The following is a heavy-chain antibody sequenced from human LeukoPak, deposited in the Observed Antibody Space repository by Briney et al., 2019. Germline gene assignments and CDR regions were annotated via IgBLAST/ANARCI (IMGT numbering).Heavy chain of an antibody. V-gene: IGHV5-51*01. D-gene: IGHD4-17*01. Sequence: GESLKIFCSGSGYSFTSYWIGWVRQMPGKGLEWMGIIYPGDSDTRYSPSFQGQVTISADKSNSTAYLQWSSLKASDTAMYYCARPKGGTYGYFVYWGQGTLVTVSS. CDR3: ARPKGGTYGYFVY. CDR1: GYSFTSYW. J-gene: IGHJ4*02. CDR2: IYPGDSDT.